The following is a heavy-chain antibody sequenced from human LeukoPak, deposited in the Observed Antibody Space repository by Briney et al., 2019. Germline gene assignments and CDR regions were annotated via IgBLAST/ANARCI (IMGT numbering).Heavy chain of an antibody. CDR2: IWYDGSNK. CDR3: ARGSITMIVGWEGLDAFDI. CDR1: GFTCSIYG. J-gene: IGHJ3*02. D-gene: IGHD3-22*01. Sequence: GGSLRLSCAASGFTCSIYGMHGVRPAPGKGLEGVADIWYDGSNKYSADSVKGRFTISRDNSKTTLYLQMNSLRAEDTAVYYCARGSITMIVGWEGLDAFDIWGQGTMVTVSS. V-gene: IGHV3-33*01.